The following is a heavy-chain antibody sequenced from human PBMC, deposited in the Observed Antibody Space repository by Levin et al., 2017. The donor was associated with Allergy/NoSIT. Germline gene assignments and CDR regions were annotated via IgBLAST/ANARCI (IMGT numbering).Heavy chain of an antibody. V-gene: IGHV3-30-3*01. CDR2: ISYDGSNK. D-gene: IGHD4-17*01. CDR1: GFTFSSYA. CDR3: ARPVGSGDSTGYYFDY. J-gene: IGHJ4*02. Sequence: PGGSLRLSCAASGFTFSSYAMHWVRQAPGKGLEWVAVISYDGSNKYYADSVKGRFTISRDNSKNTLYLQMNSLRAEDTAVYYCARPVGSGDSTGYYFDYWGQGTLVTVSS.